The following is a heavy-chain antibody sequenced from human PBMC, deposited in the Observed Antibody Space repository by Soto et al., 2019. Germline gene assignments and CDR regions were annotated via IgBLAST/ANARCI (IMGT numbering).Heavy chain of an antibody. CDR1: GFTFSSYA. Sequence: GGSLRLSCAASGFTFSSYAMSWVRQAPGKGLEWVAAISGSGGSTYYADSVKGLFTTSNANSKNTLYLQMNILRAENTAFYYAATLCCYFFVSYSFDIWGQGTMVTVSS. CDR2: ISGSGGST. J-gene: IGHJ3*02. CDR3: ATLCCYFFVSYSFDI. V-gene: IGHV3-23*01. D-gene: IGHD3-10*01.